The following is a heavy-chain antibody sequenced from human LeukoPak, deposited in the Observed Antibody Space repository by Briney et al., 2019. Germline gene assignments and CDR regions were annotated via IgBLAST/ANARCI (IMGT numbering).Heavy chain of an antibody. D-gene: IGHD2-8*01. V-gene: IGHV3-9*01. CDR1: GFTFDDYA. Sequence: PGGSLRLSCAASGFTFDDYAMHWVRQAPGKGLEWVPGISWNSGSIGYADSVKGRFTISRDNAKNSLYLQMNSLRAEDTALYYCAKQGRQGKEMVSHFDYWGQGTLVTVSS. CDR2: ISWNSGSI. J-gene: IGHJ4*02. CDR3: AKQGRQGKEMVSHFDY.